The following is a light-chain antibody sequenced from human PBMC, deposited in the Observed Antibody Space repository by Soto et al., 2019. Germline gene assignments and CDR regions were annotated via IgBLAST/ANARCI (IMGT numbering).Light chain of an antibody. CDR3: QQYGTSPPIT. CDR1: QSVYSSF. CDR2: GAS. V-gene: IGKV3-20*01. Sequence: EIELTQSPGTLSLSPGGRATLSCRASQSVYSSFLAWYQQKPGQAPRLLIYGASSRATGIPDRFSGSGSGRDFSLTINSLEPEDSAVYYCQQYGTSPPITFGQGTRLEIK. J-gene: IGKJ5*01.